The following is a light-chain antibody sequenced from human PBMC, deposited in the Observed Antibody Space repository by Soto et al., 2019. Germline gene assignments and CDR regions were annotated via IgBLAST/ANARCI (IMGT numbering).Light chain of an antibody. CDR2: DVS. CDR1: SSDVGGYNY. CDR3: SSYTSSSTLLYV. Sequence: QSALTQPASVSGSPGQSITISCTGTSSDVGGYNYVSWYQQHPGKAPKLMIYDVSNRPSGVSNRFSSSKSVNTASLTISGLQAEDEADYYCSSYTSSSTLLYVFGTGTKLTVL. J-gene: IGLJ1*01. V-gene: IGLV2-14*01.